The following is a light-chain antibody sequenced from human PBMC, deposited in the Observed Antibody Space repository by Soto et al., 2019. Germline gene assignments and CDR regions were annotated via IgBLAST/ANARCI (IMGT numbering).Light chain of an antibody. Sequence: VSPGERANLSCRASQSVRTNLAWFQQKPGQAPRLLIYGASTRATGIPARFSGSGSGTEFTLTINSLQSEDLAVYYCQQSNNWPYTFGQGTKLEV. CDR1: QSVRTN. V-gene: IGKV3-15*01. CDR2: GAS. J-gene: IGKJ2*01. CDR3: QQSNNWPYT.